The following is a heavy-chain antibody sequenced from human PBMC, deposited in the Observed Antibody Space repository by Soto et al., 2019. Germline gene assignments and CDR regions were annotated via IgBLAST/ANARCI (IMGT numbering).Heavy chain of an antibody. D-gene: IGHD5-18*01. J-gene: IGHJ3*02. Sequence: TLSLTCTVSGGSISSSSYYWGWIRQPPGKGLEWIGSIYYSGSTYYNPSLKSRVTISVDTSKDQFSLKLSSVTAADTAVYYCASSKKTWIQLWSTGAFDIWGQGTMVTVSS. CDR3: ASSKKTWIQLWSTGAFDI. CDR2: IYYSGST. V-gene: IGHV4-39*01. CDR1: GGSISSSSYY.